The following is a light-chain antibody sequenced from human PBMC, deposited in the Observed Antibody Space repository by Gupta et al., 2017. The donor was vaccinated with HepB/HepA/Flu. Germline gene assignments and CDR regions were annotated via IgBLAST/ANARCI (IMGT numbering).Light chain of an antibody. CDR2: KAS. CDR1: QSIGDW. Sequence: DIQLTQSPSPLSASAGDTVTITCRASQSIGDWLAWYQKKPGKAHDLLSSKASNLETGVPSRFSGSGSGTECTLTISSLQPDDFAIYYCQQYVSYSTFGQGTKVQIK. J-gene: IGKJ1*01. V-gene: IGKV1-5*03. CDR3: QQYVSYST.